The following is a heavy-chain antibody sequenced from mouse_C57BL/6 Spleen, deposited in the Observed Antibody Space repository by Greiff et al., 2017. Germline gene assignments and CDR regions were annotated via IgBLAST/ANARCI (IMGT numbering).Heavy chain of an antibody. Sequence: QVQLQQSGPELVKPGASVKISCKASGYAFSSSWMNWVKQRPGKGLAGIGRIYPGDGDTNYNGKFKGKATLTADKSSSTAYMQLSSLTSEDSAVYFCARSAQATWSAMDYWGQGTSVTVSS. D-gene: IGHD3-2*02. CDR1: GYAFSSSW. J-gene: IGHJ4*01. CDR3: ARSAQATWSAMDY. CDR2: IYPGDGDT. V-gene: IGHV1-82*01.